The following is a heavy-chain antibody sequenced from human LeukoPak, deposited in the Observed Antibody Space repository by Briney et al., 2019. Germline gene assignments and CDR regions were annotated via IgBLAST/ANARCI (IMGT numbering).Heavy chain of an antibody. CDR1: GFTFTDYY. J-gene: IGHJ3*02. V-gene: IGHV1-46*01. CDR3: ARGLPHEDAFDI. CDR2: INPSGGST. Sequence: ASVKVSCKASGFTFTDYYMHWVRQAPGQGLEWMGIINPSGGSTSYAQKFQGRVTMTRDTSTSTAYMELSSLRSEDTAVYYCARGLPHEDAFDIWGQGTMVTVSS.